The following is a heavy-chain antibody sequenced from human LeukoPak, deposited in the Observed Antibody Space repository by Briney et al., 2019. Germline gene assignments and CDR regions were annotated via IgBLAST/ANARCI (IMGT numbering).Heavy chain of an antibody. D-gene: IGHD6-19*01. CDR2: ISAYNSNT. CDR1: GYTFTSYG. Sequence: GASVKVSCKASGYTFTSYGISWVRQAPGQGLEWMGWISAYNSNTNYAQKLQGRVTMTTDTSTSTAYMELRSLRSDDTAVYYCARAGSKSPSGWPFDYWGQGTLVTVSS. CDR3: ARAGSKSPSGWPFDY. J-gene: IGHJ4*02. V-gene: IGHV1-18*01.